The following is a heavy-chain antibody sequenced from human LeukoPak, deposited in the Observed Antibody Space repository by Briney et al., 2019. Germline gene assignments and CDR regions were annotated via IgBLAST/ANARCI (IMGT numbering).Heavy chain of an antibody. CDR1: GVTVSNNF. V-gene: IGHV3-66*01. D-gene: IGHD5-24*01. Sequence: PGGSLRLSCAASGVTVSNNFMLWVRQAPGKGLEWVSLIYSGGDTHHADSVKGRFTISRDKSKNTLYLQMNNLRAEDTAVYYCARDPPAVAINTYGWGQGTLVTVSS. CDR3: ARDPPAVAINTYG. CDR2: IYSGGDT. J-gene: IGHJ4*02.